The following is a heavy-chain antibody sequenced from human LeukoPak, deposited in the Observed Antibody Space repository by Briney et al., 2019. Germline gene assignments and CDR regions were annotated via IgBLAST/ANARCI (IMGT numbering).Heavy chain of an antibody. J-gene: IGHJ4*02. CDR2: ISGSGDNT. Sequence: GGSLRLSCAASGFTFSSYAMSWVRQAPGKGLEWVSGISGSGDNTYYADSVKGRFTISRDNSKNTLYVQVNSLGTEDMAAYYCAKGSYYDSSGSFYFDYWGQGTLVTVSS. CDR1: GFTFSSYA. D-gene: IGHD3-22*01. CDR3: AKGSYYDSSGSFYFDY. V-gene: IGHV3-23*01.